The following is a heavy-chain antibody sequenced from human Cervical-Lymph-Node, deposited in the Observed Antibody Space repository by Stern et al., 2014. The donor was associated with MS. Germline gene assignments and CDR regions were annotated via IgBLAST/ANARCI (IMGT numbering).Heavy chain of an antibody. CDR1: GVTFSTYG. CDR2: ISHDGNNK. CDR3: AKANYDFWTGYLYDYYYGMDV. V-gene: IGHV3-30*18. D-gene: IGHD3-3*01. J-gene: IGHJ6*02. Sequence: VQLVESGGGVVHPGRSLRLSCAASGVTFSTYGMHWVRQGPGRGLQWVAVISHDGNNKYYEDSVKGRFTISRDKSKNTLYLEMNSLRPEDTAVYYCAKANYDFWTGYLYDYYYGMDVWGQGTTVTVSS.